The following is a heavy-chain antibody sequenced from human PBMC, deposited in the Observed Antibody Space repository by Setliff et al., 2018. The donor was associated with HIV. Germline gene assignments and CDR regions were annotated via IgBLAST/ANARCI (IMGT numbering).Heavy chain of an antibody. CDR2: IYYSGST. CDR3: ARELLNYYYDSSGYRAAFDI. D-gene: IGHD3-22*01. J-gene: IGHJ3*02. V-gene: IGHV4-31*03. Sequence: PSETLSLTCTVSGGSISSGGYYWSWIRQHPGKGLEWIGYIYYSGSTYYNPSLKSRVTISVGTSKNQFSLKLSSVTAADTAVYYCARELLNYYYDSSGYRAAFDIWGQGTMVTVSS. CDR1: GGSISSGGYY.